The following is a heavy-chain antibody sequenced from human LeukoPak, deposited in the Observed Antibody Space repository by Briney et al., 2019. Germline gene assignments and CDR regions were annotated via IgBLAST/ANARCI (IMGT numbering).Heavy chain of an antibody. V-gene: IGHV4-39*07. CDR3: ARGAYSSSPNWFDP. CDR1: GGSISSSSYY. D-gene: IGHD6-13*01. Sequence: TPSETLSLTCTVSGGSISSSSYYWGWIRQPPGKGLEWIGSIYYSGSTYYNPSLKSRVTISVDTSKNQFSLKLSSVTAADTAVYYCARGAYSSSPNWFDPWGQGTLVTVSS. J-gene: IGHJ5*02. CDR2: IYYSGST.